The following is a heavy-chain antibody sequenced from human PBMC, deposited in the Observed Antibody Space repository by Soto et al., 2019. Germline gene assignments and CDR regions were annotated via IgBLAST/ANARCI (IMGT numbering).Heavy chain of an antibody. V-gene: IGHV3-30-3*01. CDR3: ARESGLSY. Sequence: ESGGGVVQPGRSLRLSCAASGFPFRSYAMHWVRQAPGKGLEWVAFISYDGNTEYYADSVKGRLTISRDNSKNTLYLQMNSLRAEDTAVYYCARESGLSYWGQGTLVLVSS. CDR1: GFPFRSYA. J-gene: IGHJ4*02. D-gene: IGHD3-10*01. CDR2: ISYDGNTE.